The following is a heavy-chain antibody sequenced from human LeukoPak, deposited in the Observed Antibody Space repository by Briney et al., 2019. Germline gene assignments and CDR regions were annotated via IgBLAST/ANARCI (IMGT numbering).Heavy chain of an antibody. Sequence: SETLSLTCAVYGGSFSGYYWSWIRQPPGKGLEWIGEINHSGSSNYNPSLKSRVTISVDTSKNQFSLKLSSVTAADTAVYYCASGNSGYPTWGQGTLVTVSS. V-gene: IGHV4-34*01. CDR2: INHSGSS. J-gene: IGHJ4*02. D-gene: IGHD5-12*01. CDR3: ASGNSGYPT. CDR1: GGSFSGYY.